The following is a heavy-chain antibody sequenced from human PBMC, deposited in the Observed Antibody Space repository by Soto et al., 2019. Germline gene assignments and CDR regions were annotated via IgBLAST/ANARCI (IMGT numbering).Heavy chain of an antibody. D-gene: IGHD1-26*01. Sequence: QVQLQESGPGLVKPSETLSLTCAVSGGSISISNWWSWVRQTPGKGLEWIGQIHHSGSTNYSPSLTSLVTISVDKSKNQFSLKMISVTAADTAVYYCARGGYYFYMDVWGKGTTVTVSS. CDR2: IHHSGST. V-gene: IGHV4-4*02. CDR3: ARGGYYFYMDV. J-gene: IGHJ6*03. CDR1: GGSISISNW.